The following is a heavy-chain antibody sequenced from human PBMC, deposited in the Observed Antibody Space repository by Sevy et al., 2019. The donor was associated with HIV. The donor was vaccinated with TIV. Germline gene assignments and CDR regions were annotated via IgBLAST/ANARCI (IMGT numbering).Heavy chain of an antibody. CDR3: ARVPGSYYDSSGYYGGFDY. Sequence: SETLSLTCTVSGGSISSGSYYWSWIRQPAGKGLEWIGRIYTSGSTNYNPSLKSRVTMSVDTSKNQFSQKLSSVTAADTAVYYCARVPGSYYDSSGYYGGFDYWGQGTLVTVSS. V-gene: IGHV4-61*02. CDR2: IYTSGST. D-gene: IGHD3-22*01. CDR1: GGSISSGSYY. J-gene: IGHJ4*02.